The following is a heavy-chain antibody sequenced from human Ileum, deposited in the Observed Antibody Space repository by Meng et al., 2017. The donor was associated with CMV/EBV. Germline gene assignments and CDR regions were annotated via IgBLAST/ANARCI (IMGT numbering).Heavy chain of an antibody. Sequence: QVQLVQSGSELKEPGASVKVSCEASGYTFSNYDINWVRQAAGQSLEWMGWINVGNANTKYSPKCQGRVTFSRDTSASTAYMELSSLRSEDAAVYYCAIDPGSYYYKFWGQGTLVTVSS. CDR1: GYTFSNYD. V-gene: IGHV1-3*01. J-gene: IGHJ4*02. D-gene: IGHD3-22*01. CDR2: INVGNANT. CDR3: AIDPGSYYYKF.